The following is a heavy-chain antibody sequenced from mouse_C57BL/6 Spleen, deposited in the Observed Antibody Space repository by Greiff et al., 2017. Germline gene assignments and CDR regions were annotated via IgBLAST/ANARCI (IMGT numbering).Heavy chain of an antibody. V-gene: IGHV5-4*01. Sequence: DVQLVESGGGLVKPGGSWNLSCPASGSIFIGYARSWVRQTPEKRLEWVATIGDVGSYTYYPDNVKGRFTISRDNAKNNLYLQMSHLKSEDTAMYYCARDLTGTRYFDVWGTGTTVTVSS. CDR1: GSIFIGYA. CDR3: ARDLTGTRYFDV. D-gene: IGHD4-1*01. J-gene: IGHJ1*03. CDR2: IGDVGSYT.